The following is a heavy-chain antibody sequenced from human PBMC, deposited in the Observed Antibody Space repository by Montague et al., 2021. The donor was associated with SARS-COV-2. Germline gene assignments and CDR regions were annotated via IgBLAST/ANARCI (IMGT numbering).Heavy chain of an antibody. J-gene: IGHJ5*02. D-gene: IGHD5-24*01. Sequence: NPSLETRVTISVDPSKNQFSLKMRSVTAADTAVYYCAREDRWNWFDPWGQGTLVIVS. CDR3: AREDRWNWFDP. V-gene: IGHV4-59*01.